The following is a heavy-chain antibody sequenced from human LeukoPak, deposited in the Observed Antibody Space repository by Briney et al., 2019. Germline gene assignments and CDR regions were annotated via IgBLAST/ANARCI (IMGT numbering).Heavy chain of an antibody. J-gene: IGHJ4*02. CDR3: ARYPGMATNHENFDY. CDR2: IYYSGST. V-gene: IGHV4-59*01. Sequence: SETLSLTCPVSGGSISSYYWSWIRQPPGKGLEWIGYIYYSGSTNYNPSLKSRVTISVDTSKNQFSLKLSSVAAADTAVYYCARYPGMATNHENFDYWGQGTLVTVSS. D-gene: IGHD5-24*01. CDR1: GGSISSYY.